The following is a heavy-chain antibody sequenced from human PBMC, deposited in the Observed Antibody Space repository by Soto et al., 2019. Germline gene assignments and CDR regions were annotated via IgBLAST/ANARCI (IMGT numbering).Heavy chain of an antibody. CDR3: ARDLGDGYDVLTGYHT. J-gene: IGHJ5*02. V-gene: IGHV6-1*01. D-gene: IGHD3-9*01. CDR1: GDSVSSNSAA. CDR2: TYYRSKWYN. Sequence: SQTLSLTCAISGDSVSSNSAAWNWIRQSPSRGLEWPGRTYYRSKWYNDYAVSVKSRITINPDTSKNQDSLQLNSVTPEDTAVNYCARDLGDGYDVLTGYHTWGQGTLVTVSS.